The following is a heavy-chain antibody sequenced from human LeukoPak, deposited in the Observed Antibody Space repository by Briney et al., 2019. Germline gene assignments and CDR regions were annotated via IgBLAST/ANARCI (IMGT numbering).Heavy chain of an antibody. V-gene: IGHV4-30-2*01. Sequence: SQTLSLTCAVSGGSISSDGYSWSWIRQPPGKGLEWIGYIFHSGSTFYNPSLQSQVTISVDRSNNQFSLKLSSVTAADTAVYYCARSVYCSGGNCYFDYWGQGTLVTVSS. CDR1: GGSISSDGYS. CDR2: IFHSGST. J-gene: IGHJ4*02. CDR3: ARSVYCSGGNCYFDY. D-gene: IGHD2-15*01.